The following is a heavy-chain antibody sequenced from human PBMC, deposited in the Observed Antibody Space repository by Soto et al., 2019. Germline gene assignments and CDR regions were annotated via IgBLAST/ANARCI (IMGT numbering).Heavy chain of an antibody. J-gene: IGHJ5*02. V-gene: IGHV4-39*01. Sequence: SETLSLLCNVSGGSISTSRSYWAWIRQPPGKGLEWLANIFYSGSTYYNPSLASRVTVSVDTSKNEFSLKLRSVTAADTAVYYCARQPTTGDTDLWFDPWGQGTLVTVSS. D-gene: IGHD2-21*01. CDR3: ARQPTTGDTDLWFDP. CDR2: IFYSGST. CDR1: GGSISTSRSY.